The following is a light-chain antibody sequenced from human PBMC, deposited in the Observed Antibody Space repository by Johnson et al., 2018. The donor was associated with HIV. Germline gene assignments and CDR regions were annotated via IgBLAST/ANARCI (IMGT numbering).Light chain of an antibody. J-gene: IGLJ1*01. CDR1: SSNIGNNY. CDR2: DNN. V-gene: IGLV1-51*01. Sequence: QSVLTQPPSVSAAPGQKVTISCSGSSSNIGNNYVSWYQQLPGTAPKLLIYDNNKRPSGIPDRFSGSKSGTSATLAITGLQTGDEAVYYCGTWVSSVGGFCVFGTGTKVAVL. CDR3: GTWVSSVGGFCV.